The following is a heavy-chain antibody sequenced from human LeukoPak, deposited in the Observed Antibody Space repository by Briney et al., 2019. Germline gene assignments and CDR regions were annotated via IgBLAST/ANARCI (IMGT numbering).Heavy chain of an antibody. Sequence: PSETLSLTFVVAGYSIRTVYYWAWIRQSPGKGREGIGSIFHSGSTYYSPSLKSRVTISVDTSKHPFSLKLSSVTAADTAMYYCARDYYNTGLDYWGQGTLVTVSS. D-gene: IGHD3-9*01. CDR3: ARDYYNTGLDY. CDR2: IFHSGST. V-gene: IGHV4-38-2*02. CDR1: GYSIRTVYY. J-gene: IGHJ4*02.